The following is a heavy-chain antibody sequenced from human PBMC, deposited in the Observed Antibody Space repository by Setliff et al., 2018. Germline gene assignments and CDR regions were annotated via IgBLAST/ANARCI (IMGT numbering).Heavy chain of an antibody. V-gene: IGHV4-39*01. CDR1: GGSISSSGYY. J-gene: IGHJ4*02. Sequence: SETLSLTCTVSGGSISSSGYYWGWIRQPPGKGLEWIGSIYYSGSTYYNPSLKSRVTISVDTSKNQFSLKLSSVTAADTAVYYCARRATYYNFWSGYYDYWGQGTLVTVSS. CDR3: ARRATYYNFWSGYYDY. CDR2: IYYSGST. D-gene: IGHD3-3*01.